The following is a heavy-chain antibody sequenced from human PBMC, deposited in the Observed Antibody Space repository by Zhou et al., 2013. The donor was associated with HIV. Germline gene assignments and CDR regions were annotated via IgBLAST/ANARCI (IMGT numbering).Heavy chain of an antibody. Sequence: QVQLVQSGAEVKKPGSSVKVSCKASGGTFSSYAISWVRQAPGQGLEWMGGIIPIFGTANYAQKFQGRVTITTDESTSTAYMELSSLRSEDTAVYYCASLHLRGYSSSSSVAYNWFDPWGQGTLVTVSS. V-gene: IGHV1-69*05. CDR2: IIPIFGTA. CDR1: GGTFSSYA. D-gene: IGHD6-6*01. J-gene: IGHJ5*02. CDR3: ASLHLRGYSSSSSVAYNWFDP.